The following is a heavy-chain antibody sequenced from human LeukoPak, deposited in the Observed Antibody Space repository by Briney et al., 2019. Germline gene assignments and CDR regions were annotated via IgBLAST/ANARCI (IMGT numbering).Heavy chain of an antibody. Sequence: SVTLSCNLSGYTFTSYYIQCVRHPPGQLREWIGWINPNSGGTNHAQKFQGRVTMTRDTSISTAYMELSRLRSDDTAVYYCARAGWGYSSSWDYYYYMDVWGKGTTVTVSS. D-gene: IGHD6-13*01. CDR1: GYTFTSYY. CDR2: INPNSGGT. CDR3: ARAGWGYSSSWDYYYYMDV. J-gene: IGHJ6*03. V-gene: IGHV1-2*02.